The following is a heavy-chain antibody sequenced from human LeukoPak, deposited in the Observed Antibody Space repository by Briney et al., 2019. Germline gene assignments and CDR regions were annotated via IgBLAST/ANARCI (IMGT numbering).Heavy chain of an antibody. CDR1: GFTFSNYA. V-gene: IGHV3-23*01. D-gene: IGHD1-26*01. CDR2: ISGSGGRT. J-gene: IGHJ4*02. CDR3: AKDLAGSNGNY. Sequence: GGSLRLSCAASGFTFSNYALSWVRQAPGKGLEWVAVISGSGGRTYYADSVRGRFTISRDISKSTLYLQVNSLRAEDTAVYYCAKDLAGSNGNYWGQGTLVTVSS.